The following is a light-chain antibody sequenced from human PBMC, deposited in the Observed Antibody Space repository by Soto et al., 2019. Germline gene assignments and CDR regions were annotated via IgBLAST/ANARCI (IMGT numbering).Light chain of an antibody. CDR3: QQYSVYPLT. CDR2: KAC. CDR1: QTIFSW. Sequence: DIQMTQSPSTLSASVGERVTITCRASQTIFSWLAWYQQTPGKAPNRLIYKACTLDSGTPLRFGGSGSGTEFTLIINSLQPDDFGTYWWQQYSVYPLTFGGGTKVEIK. V-gene: IGKV1-5*03. J-gene: IGKJ4*01.